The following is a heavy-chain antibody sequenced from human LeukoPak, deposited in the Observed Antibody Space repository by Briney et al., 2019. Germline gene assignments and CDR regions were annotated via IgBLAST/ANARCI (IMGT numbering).Heavy chain of an antibody. D-gene: IGHD6-19*01. Sequence: ASVKVSCKTSGYSFTGYYMHWVRQAPGQGLEWMGWINSNSGATNYAQKFQGRVTMTRDTSISTAYMEVTKLRSDDTAVYYCARSGIAVAARGDYWGQGTLVTVSS. CDR1: GYSFTGYY. CDR2: INSNSGAT. V-gene: IGHV1-2*02. CDR3: ARSGIAVAARGDY. J-gene: IGHJ4*02.